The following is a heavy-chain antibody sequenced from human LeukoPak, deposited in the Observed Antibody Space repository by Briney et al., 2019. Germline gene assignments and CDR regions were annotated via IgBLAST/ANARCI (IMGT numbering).Heavy chain of an antibody. CDR1: GFAFSSFA. J-gene: IGHJ6*03. CDR3: TKELHVAAAVADYYYFYMDV. D-gene: IGHD6-19*01. CDR2: INGGGNTT. V-gene: IGHV3-23*01. Sequence: GGSLRLSCAASGFAFSSFAMGWVRQSPGKGLEWLSTINGGGNTTFYSDSVKGRFTISRDNSKNTLYLHMDSLRPDDTAMYYCTKELHVAAAVADYYYFYMDVWGRGTAVTVSS.